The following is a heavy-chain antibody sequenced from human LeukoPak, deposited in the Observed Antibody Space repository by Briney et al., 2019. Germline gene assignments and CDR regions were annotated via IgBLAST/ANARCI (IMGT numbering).Heavy chain of an antibody. J-gene: IGHJ4*02. V-gene: IGHV3-48*02. CDR2: ISSSGSDL. CDR1: GFIFSVYT. D-gene: IGHD4-17*01. Sequence: GGSLRLSCAASGFIFSVYTIPWVPQAPGKGLEWISYISSSGSDLYYIDSVKGRFTISRDNAKNSLFLQMDSLRHEDTAIYYCARDFRAYGDYLDYWSQGTLVTVSS. CDR3: ARDFRAYGDYLDY.